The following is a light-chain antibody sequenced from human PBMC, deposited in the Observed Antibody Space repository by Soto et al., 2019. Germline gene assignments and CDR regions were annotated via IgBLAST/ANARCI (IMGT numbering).Light chain of an antibody. Sequence: EIVMTQSPGTLSLSPGDTATIPCRASQSLGSDLAWYQQKPGQAPRLLIFGASARPTGIPARISGSGSGTEFTLTISSLRSEDFAVYFCQQYYNWPRTFGQGTKVDI. CDR1: QSLGSD. CDR3: QQYYNWPRT. CDR2: GAS. V-gene: IGKV3-15*01. J-gene: IGKJ1*01.